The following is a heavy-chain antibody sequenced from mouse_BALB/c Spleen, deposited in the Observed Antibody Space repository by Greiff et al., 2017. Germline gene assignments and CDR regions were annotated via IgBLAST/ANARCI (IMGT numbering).Heavy chain of an antibody. D-gene: IGHD2-3*01. Sequence: QVQLQQPGAELVRPGASVKLSCKASGYTFTSYWINWVKQRPGQGLEWIGNIYPSDSYTNYNQKFKDKATLTVDKSSSTAYMQLSSPTSEDSAVYYCTISRDGYYGGFAYWGQGTLVTVSA. V-gene: IGHV1-69*02. J-gene: IGHJ3*01. CDR2: IYPSDSYT. CDR1: GYTFTSYW. CDR3: TISRDGYYGGFAY.